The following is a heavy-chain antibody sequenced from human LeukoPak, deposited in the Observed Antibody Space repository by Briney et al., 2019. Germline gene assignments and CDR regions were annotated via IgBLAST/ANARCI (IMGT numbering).Heavy chain of an antibody. V-gene: IGHV1-8*01. CDR3: ARGPPESTTSDY. Sequence: ASVKVSCKPSGYTLSSYDINWVRQATAQALEWLGWMNPNSTNTGYAQRFQGRDTMTSNISRSTVYMELNVLTSEDTAVYYCARGPPESTTSDYWGQGTLVTVSS. D-gene: IGHD1-14*01. CDR1: GYTLSSYD. J-gene: IGHJ4*02. CDR2: MNPNSTNT.